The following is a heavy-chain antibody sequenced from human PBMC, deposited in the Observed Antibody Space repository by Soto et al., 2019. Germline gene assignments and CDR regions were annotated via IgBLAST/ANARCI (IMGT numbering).Heavy chain of an antibody. CDR2: MDPDSVTT. CDR3: ARRLVAVASTVGY. J-gene: IGHJ4*02. Sequence: QVQLVQSGAEVKKPGASVKVSCKASGYTFTSYDIYWVRQATGQGLEWMGWMDPDSVTTGYALKFQGRVTMTSNTSISTAYMELSSLTSEDTAVYYCARRLVAVASTVGYWGQGSLVTVSS. CDR1: GYTFTSYD. V-gene: IGHV1-8*01. D-gene: IGHD5-12*01.